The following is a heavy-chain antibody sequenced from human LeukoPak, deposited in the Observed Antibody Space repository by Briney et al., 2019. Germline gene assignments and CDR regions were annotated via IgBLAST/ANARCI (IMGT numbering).Heavy chain of an antibody. V-gene: IGHV4-4*07. Sequence: SETLSLTCTVSGGSISSYYWSWIRQPAGKGPEWIGRIYTSGSTNYNPSLKSRVTMSVDTSKNQFSLKLSSVTAADTAVYYCARDRPYGSGSYFLFDYWGQGTLVTVSS. J-gene: IGHJ4*02. CDR3: ARDRPYGSGSYFLFDY. CDR1: GGSISSYY. D-gene: IGHD3-10*01. CDR2: IYTSGST.